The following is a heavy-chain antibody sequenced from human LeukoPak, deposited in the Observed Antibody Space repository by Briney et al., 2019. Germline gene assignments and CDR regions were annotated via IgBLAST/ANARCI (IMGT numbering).Heavy chain of an antibody. V-gene: IGHV3-43*02. CDR3: AEAGISGWTFWFDP. CDR2: ISGDGGST. CDR1: GFTFDDYA. D-gene: IGHD3-10*01. Sequence: GGSLRLSCAASGFTFDDYAMHWVRQAPGKGLEWVSLISGDGGSTYYADSVKGRFTISRDNSKNSLYLQMNSLRTEDTALYYCAEAGISGWTFWFDPWGQGTLVTVSS. J-gene: IGHJ5*02.